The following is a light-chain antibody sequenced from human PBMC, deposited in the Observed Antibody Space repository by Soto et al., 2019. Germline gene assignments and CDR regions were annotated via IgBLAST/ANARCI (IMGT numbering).Light chain of an antibody. Sequence: EIVLTQSPATLSLSPGERATLSCRASQSISSYLAWYQQKPGQAPRLLIYDASNRATGIPARFSGGGTGTDFTLPISSLEPEDFAVYYCQQRGNWPPPFGGGTKVEIK. CDR3: QQRGNWPPP. CDR2: DAS. J-gene: IGKJ4*01. CDR1: QSISSY. V-gene: IGKV3-11*01.